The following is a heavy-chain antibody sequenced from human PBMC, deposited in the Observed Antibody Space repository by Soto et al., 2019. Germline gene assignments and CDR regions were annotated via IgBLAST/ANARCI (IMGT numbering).Heavy chain of an antibody. CDR1: GASISSYN. V-gene: IGHV4-59*01. CDR2: IYYSGST. J-gene: IGHJ4*02. D-gene: IGHD6-6*01. CDR3: ARVRQLVLNFDY. Sequence: PXESLSLPCTVSGASISSYNWSWIRQPPGKGLEWIGYIYYSGSTNYNPSLKSRVTISVDTSKNQFSLKLSSVTAADTAVYYCARVRQLVLNFDYWGQGTLVTVSS.